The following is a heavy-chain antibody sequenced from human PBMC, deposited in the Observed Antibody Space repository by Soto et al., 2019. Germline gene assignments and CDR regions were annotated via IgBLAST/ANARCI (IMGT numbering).Heavy chain of an antibody. D-gene: IGHD3-10*01. CDR2: ISAYNGNT. V-gene: IGHV1-18*01. J-gene: IGHJ4*02. Sequence: ASVNVSRKTSGYTFTSYGISCARQAPGQGLEWMGWISAYNGNTNYAQKLQGRVTMTTDTSTSTAYMELRSLRSDDTAVYYCARDNQWFGELLLTDFDYWGQGTLVPVSP. CDR3: ARDNQWFGELLLTDFDY. CDR1: GYTFTSYG.